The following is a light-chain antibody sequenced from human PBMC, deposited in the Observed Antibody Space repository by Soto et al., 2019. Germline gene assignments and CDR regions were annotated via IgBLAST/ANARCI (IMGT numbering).Light chain of an antibody. CDR2: EVN. J-gene: IGLJ2*01. Sequence: QSVLTQPASVSGSPGQSITISCTGTNSDVGNYNLVSWYQQHPGKVPKLIVYEVNERPSGVSSRFSGSKSGNTASLTISGLQPEDEADYYCCSYAASRTFDVIFGGGTKVTVL. V-gene: IGLV2-23*02. CDR3: CSYAASRTFDVI. CDR1: NSDVGNYNL.